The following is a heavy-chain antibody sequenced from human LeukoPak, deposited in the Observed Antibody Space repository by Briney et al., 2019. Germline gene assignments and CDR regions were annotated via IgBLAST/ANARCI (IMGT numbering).Heavy chain of an antibody. D-gene: IGHD2-21*01. J-gene: IGHJ6*03. CDR3: ARHVGGVLWYIDV. CDR2: FFYSGST. V-gene: IGHV4-39*01. Sequence: SETLTLSCTVSGGSISSSSYYWGWIRQPPGKGLEWIGSFFYSGSTYYNPSLKSRFTISVDTSKNQLSLKLSSVTAADTAVYYCARHVGGVLWYIDVWGQGTMVTVSS. CDR1: GGSISSSSYY.